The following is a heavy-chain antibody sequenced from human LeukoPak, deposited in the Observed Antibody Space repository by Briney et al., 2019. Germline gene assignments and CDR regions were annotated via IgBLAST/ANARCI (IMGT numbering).Heavy chain of an antibody. CDR1: GGSISSSSYY. D-gene: IGHD1-1*01. CDR2: IYYSGST. V-gene: IGHV4-39*01. J-gene: IGHJ4*02. CDR3: ARQSKATGTTFDY. Sequence: SSETLSLTCSVPGGSISSSSYYWGWIRQPPGKGLEWIGSIYYSGSTYYNPSLKSRVTISVDTSKNQSSLKLSSVTAADTAVYYCARQSKATGTTFDYWGQGTLVTVSS.